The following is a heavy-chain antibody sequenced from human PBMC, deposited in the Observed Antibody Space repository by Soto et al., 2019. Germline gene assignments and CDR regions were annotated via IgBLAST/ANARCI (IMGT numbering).Heavy chain of an antibody. Sequence: TLSLTCAVYGGSLSGYYWSWIRQPPGKGLEWIGETLHSGSAKYNPSLKSRVTISVDTSTNRVSLRLTSVTAADTAVYYCTRGPDTAMGYYFDYWGQGTLVTVSS. D-gene: IGHD5-18*01. J-gene: IGHJ4*02. CDR2: TLHSGSA. V-gene: IGHV4-34*01. CDR3: TRGPDTAMGYYFDY. CDR1: GGSLSGYY.